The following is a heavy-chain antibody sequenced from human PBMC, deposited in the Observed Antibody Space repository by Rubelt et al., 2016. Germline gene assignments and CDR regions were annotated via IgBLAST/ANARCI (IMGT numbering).Heavy chain of an antibody. CDR2: ISAYNGNT. Sequence: QVQLVQSGAEVKKPGSSVKVSCKASGGTFSSYGISWVRQAPGQGLEWMGWISAYNGNTNYAQKLQGSVTMTTDTSTSTAYMELRSLRSDDTAVYYCARRDGYNWDDAFDIWGQGTMVTVSS. V-gene: IGHV1-18*01. CDR1: GGTFSSYG. CDR3: ARRDGYNWDDAFDI. J-gene: IGHJ3*02. D-gene: IGHD5-24*01.